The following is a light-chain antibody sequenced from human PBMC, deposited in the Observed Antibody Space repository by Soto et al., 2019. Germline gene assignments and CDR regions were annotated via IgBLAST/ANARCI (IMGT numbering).Light chain of an antibody. Sequence: EIVMTQSPPTRSVSRWKIATGACMASQSVSNNLAWYQQKPGQAPRLLMYSASTRATGIPARFSGSGSGTEFTLTISSLQSADFAVYFCQQYNNWARTFGQGTKVDIK. V-gene: IGKV3-15*01. CDR1: QSVSNN. CDR2: SAS. CDR3: QQYNNWART. J-gene: IGKJ1*01.